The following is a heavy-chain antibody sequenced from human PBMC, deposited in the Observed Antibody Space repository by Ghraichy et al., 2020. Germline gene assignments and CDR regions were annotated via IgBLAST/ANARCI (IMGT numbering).Heavy chain of an antibody. J-gene: IGHJ4*02. D-gene: IGHD6-19*01. CDR3: AKLESAVAGPHDY. V-gene: IGHV3-23*01. Sequence: LSLTCAASGFTFSSYAMSWVRQAPGKGLEWVSAISGSGGSTYYADSVKGRFTISRDNSKNTLYLQMNSLRAEDTAVYYCAKLESAVAGPHDYWGQGTLVTVSS. CDR2: ISGSGGST. CDR1: GFTFSSYA.